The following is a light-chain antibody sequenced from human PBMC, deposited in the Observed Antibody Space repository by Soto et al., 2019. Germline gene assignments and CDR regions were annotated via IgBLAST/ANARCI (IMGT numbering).Light chain of an antibody. Sequence: QAASVSGSPGQSITISCTGASSDVGTYDLVSWYQHHPGKAPKLIIYEGDKRPSGISSRFSGSKSGDTASLTISGLQAEDEADYYCCPYVGGGIFDVFGSGTKLTVL. J-gene: IGLJ1*01. CDR3: CPYVGGGIFDV. CDR2: EGD. V-gene: IGLV2-23*03. CDR1: SSDVGTYDL.